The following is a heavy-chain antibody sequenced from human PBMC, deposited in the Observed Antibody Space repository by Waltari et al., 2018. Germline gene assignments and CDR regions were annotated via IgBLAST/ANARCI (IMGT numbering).Heavy chain of an antibody. J-gene: IGHJ4*02. V-gene: IGHV3-53*02. CDR3: ARDQITIFGVVWS. CDR2: IYSGGST. Sequence: EVQLVETGGGSIQPGGSLRLSCAASGFTVSSNYMSWVRQAPGKGLEWVSVIYSGGSTYYADSVKGRFTISRDNSKNTLYLQMNSLRAEDTAVYYCARDQITIFGVVWSGGQGTLVTVSS. CDR1: GFTVSSNY. D-gene: IGHD3-3*01.